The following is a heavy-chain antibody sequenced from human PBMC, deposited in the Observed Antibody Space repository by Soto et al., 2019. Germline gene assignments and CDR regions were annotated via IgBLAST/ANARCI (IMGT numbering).Heavy chain of an antibody. Sequence: QVQLVESGGGVVQPGRSLRLSCAASGFTFSSYGMHWVRQAPGKGLEWVAVISYDGSNKYYADSVKGRFTISRDNSKNTLYRQMNSLRAEDTAVYYCAKGLWFGELLPSYGMDVWGQGTTVTVSS. J-gene: IGHJ6*02. CDR2: ISYDGSNK. CDR1: GFTFSSYG. V-gene: IGHV3-30*18. CDR3: AKGLWFGELLPSYGMDV. D-gene: IGHD3-10*01.